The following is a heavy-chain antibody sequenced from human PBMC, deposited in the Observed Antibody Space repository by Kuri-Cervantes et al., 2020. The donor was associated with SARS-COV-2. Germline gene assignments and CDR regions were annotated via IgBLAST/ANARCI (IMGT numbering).Heavy chain of an antibody. CDR3: AGSANFDY. CDR2: ISSSSSTI. V-gene: IGHV3-48*01. J-gene: IGHJ4*02. D-gene: IGHD5-18*01. CDR1: GFTFSSYI. Sequence: GESLKISCAAAGFTFSSYIMNWVRQAPGKGLEWVSYISSSSSTIYYADSVKGRFTISRDNAKNSLYLQMNSLRAEDTAVYYCAGSANFDYWGQGTLVTVSS.